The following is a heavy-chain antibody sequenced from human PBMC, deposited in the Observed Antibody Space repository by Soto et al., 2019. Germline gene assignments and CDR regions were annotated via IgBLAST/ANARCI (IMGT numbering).Heavy chain of an antibody. CDR3: ARDPTYSSHDAFDF. Sequence: ASVKVSCKASGYTFTSYGISWVRQAPGQGLEWMGWISAYNGNTNYAQKLQGRVTMTTDTSTSTAYMNLRSLTSDDTAVYSCARDPTYSSHDAFDFWGQGTMVTVSS. CDR2: ISAYNGNT. V-gene: IGHV1-18*04. D-gene: IGHD6-13*01. CDR1: GYTFTSYG. J-gene: IGHJ3*01.